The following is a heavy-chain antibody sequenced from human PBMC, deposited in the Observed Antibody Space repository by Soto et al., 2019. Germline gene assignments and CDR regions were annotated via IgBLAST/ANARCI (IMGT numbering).Heavy chain of an antibody. CDR1: GGSISSYY. CDR3: ARACSSNSCYDVFDY. J-gene: IGHJ4*02. D-gene: IGHD2-2*01. V-gene: IGHV4-4*07. CDR2: IYTSGST. Sequence: SETLSRTCTVSGGSISSYYWSWIRQPAGKGLEWIGRIYTSGSTNYNPSLKSRVTMSVDTSKDQFSLKLSSVTAADTAVYYCARACSSNSCYDVFDYWGQGTLVTVSS.